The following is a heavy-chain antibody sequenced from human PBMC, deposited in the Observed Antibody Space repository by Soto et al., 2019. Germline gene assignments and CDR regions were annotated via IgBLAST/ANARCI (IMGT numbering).Heavy chain of an antibody. CDR1: GSSISSDYYY. D-gene: IGHD3-3*02. J-gene: IGHJ4*02. Sequence: SETLSLTCTVSGSSISSDYYYWSWIRQPPGKGLEWIGYIYYSGRTAYNPSLKSRIIISIDTSKNQFSLSLNSLNAADTAVYYCAGELSKSTEYFAFWGLGTLVTVSS. V-gene: IGHV4-30-4*01. CDR2: IYYSGRT. CDR3: AGELSKSTEYFAF.